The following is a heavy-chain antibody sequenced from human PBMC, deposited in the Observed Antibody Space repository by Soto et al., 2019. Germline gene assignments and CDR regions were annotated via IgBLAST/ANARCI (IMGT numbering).Heavy chain of an antibody. Sequence: QVTLKESGPVLVKPTEPLTLTCTVSGFSLSNARMGVSWIRQPPGKALAWLAHIFSNDEKSYSTSLKSRLTISKDTSKSQVVLTMTNMDPVDTATYYCARMPNYTFYGMDVWGQGTTVTVSS. CDR1: GFSLSNARMG. J-gene: IGHJ6*02. D-gene: IGHD3-10*01. CDR3: ARMPNYTFYGMDV. CDR2: IFSNDEK. V-gene: IGHV2-26*01.